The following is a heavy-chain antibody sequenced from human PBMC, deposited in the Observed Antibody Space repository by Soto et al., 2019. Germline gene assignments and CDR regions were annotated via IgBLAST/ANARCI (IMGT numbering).Heavy chain of an antibody. D-gene: IGHD2-15*01. CDR1: GYTITSYY. CDR2: INPSSSAT. V-gene: IGHV1-46*01. Sequence: ASVKVSCKASGYTITSYYMHWVRQAPGQGLEWMGIINPSSSATRYSQKFQGRVTMTRDVSTSTVYMEMSGLRSEDTAVYYCARGYCSSGNCYSLYYDMDVWGQGTTVTVSS. CDR3: ARGYCSSGNCYSLYYDMDV. J-gene: IGHJ6*02.